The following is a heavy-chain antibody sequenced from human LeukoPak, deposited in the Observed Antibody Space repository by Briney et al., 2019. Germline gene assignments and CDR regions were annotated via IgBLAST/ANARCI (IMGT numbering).Heavy chain of an antibody. CDR2: LSGSGVST. D-gene: IGHD2-15*01. Sequence: GGSLRLSCAASGFTFSSYWTSWVRQAPGKGLEWVSALSGSGVSTFYADSVKGRFTISRDNSKNTLYLQMNSLRADDTAVYYCAKDRAQTPLKYWGQGTLVTVSS. CDR1: GFTFSSYW. J-gene: IGHJ4*02. CDR3: AKDRAQTPLKY. V-gene: IGHV3-23*01.